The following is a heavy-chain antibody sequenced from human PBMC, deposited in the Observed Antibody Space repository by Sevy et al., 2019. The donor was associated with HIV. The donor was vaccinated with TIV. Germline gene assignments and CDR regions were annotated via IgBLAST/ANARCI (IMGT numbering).Heavy chain of an antibody. CDR2: IRSKDYGGAT. CDR1: GFTFGDYA. Sequence: GGSLRLSCTGSGFTFGDYAMSWFRQAPGMGLEWVGFIRSKDYGGATEYAASVKVRFTISRDDSKSIVDLQMNSLKTEDTAVYYCTRGYYYDSSGYSDYWGQGTLVTVSS. D-gene: IGHD3-22*01. V-gene: IGHV3-49*03. CDR3: TRGYYYDSSGYSDY. J-gene: IGHJ4*02.